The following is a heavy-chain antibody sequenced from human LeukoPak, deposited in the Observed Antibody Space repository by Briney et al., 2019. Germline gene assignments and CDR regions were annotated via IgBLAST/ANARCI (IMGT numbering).Heavy chain of an antibody. D-gene: IGHD1-7*01. J-gene: IGHJ4*02. Sequence: GGSLRLSCAASGFTFSDAWMSWVRQAPGKGLEWVSAISGSGGSTYYADSVKGRFTISRDNSKNTLYLQMNSLRAEDTAVYYCARETRGLWFDYWGQGTLVTVSS. CDR3: ARETRGLWFDY. CDR1: GFTFSDAW. V-gene: IGHV3-23*01. CDR2: ISGSGGST.